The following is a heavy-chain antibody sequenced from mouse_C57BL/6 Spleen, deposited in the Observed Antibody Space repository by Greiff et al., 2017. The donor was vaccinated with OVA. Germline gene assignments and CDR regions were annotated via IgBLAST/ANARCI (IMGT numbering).Heavy chain of an antibody. CDR2: IYPRSGNT. V-gene: IGHV1-81*01. CDR1: GYTFTSYG. Sequence: QVQLQQSGAELARPGASVKLSCKASGYTFTSYGISWVKQRTGQGLEWIGEIYPRSGNTYYNEKFKGKATLTADKSSSTAYMELRSLTSDDSAVXFCARAGGRSPYYYSMDYWGQGTSVTVSS. J-gene: IGHJ4*01. D-gene: IGHD1-1*01. CDR3: ARAGGRSPYYYSMDY.